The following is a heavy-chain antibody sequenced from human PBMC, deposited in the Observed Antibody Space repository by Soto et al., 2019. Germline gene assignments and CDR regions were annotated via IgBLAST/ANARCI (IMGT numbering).Heavy chain of an antibody. V-gene: IGHV1-3*01. CDR1: GYTFTSYA. Sequence: GASVKVSCKASGYTFTSYAMHWVRQAPGQRLEWMGWINAGNGNTKYSQKFQGRVTITRDTSASTAYMELSSLRSEDTAVYYCAREATIFGVVITGGAFDIWGQGTMVTVSS. D-gene: IGHD3-3*01. CDR2: INAGNGNT. CDR3: AREATIFGVVITGGAFDI. J-gene: IGHJ3*02.